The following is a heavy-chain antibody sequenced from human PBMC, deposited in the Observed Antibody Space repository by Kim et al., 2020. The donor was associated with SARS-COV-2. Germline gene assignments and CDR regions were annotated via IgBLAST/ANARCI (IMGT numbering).Heavy chain of an antibody. J-gene: IGHJ4*02. Sequence: SETLSLTCTISGASISDDYWTWIRQPPGKGLEWIGYFSYNKRTSYNPSLKSRVSMSLDTSRNQFSLKLNSVTAADTAVYYCARLPDVTGWPFDYWAQGTLFTVSS. D-gene: IGHD6-19*01. V-gene: IGHV4-59*08. CDR2: FSYNKRT. CDR3: ARLPDVTGWPFDY. CDR1: GASISDDY.